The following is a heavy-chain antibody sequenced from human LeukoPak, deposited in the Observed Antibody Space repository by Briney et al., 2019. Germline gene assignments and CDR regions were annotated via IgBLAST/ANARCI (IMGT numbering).Heavy chain of an antibody. J-gene: IGHJ4*02. Sequence: LETLSLTCAVYGGSFSGYYWSWIRQPPGKGLEWIGEINHSGSTNYNPSLKSRVTISVDTSKNQFSLKLSSVTAADTAVYYCARQTGSGLFSLPGGQGTLVTVSS. CDR3: ARQTGSGLFSLP. CDR2: INHSGST. CDR1: GGSFSGYY. V-gene: IGHV4-34*01. D-gene: IGHD3-10*01.